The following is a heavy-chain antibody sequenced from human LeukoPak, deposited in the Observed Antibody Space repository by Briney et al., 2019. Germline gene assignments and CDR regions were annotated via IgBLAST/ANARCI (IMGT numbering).Heavy chain of an antibody. V-gene: IGHV3-30*18. CDR1: GFTFSSYG. D-gene: IGHD5-18*01. CDR2: ISYDGSNK. J-gene: IGHJ4*02. CDR3: AKSHGYSYGLDY. Sequence: PGRSLRLSCAASGFTFSSYGMHWVRQAPGKGLEWVAVISYDGSNKYYTDSVKGRFTISRDNSKNTLYLQMNSLRAEDTAVYYCAKSHGYSYGLDYWGQGTLVTVSS.